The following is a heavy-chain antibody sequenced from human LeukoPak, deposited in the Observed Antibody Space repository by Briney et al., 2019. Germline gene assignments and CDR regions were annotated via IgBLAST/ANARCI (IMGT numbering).Heavy chain of an antibody. Sequence: GGSLRLSCAASGFTFSNHWMHWVRQAPGKGLVWVSRANGDASSTNYADSVKGRFNISRDNTKNTLYLQMNSLRAEDTAVYFCAGATVTTDALDIWGQGTLVTVSS. V-gene: IGHV3-74*01. J-gene: IGHJ3*02. CDR2: ANGDASST. CDR1: GFTFSNHW. CDR3: AGATVTTDALDI. D-gene: IGHD4-17*01.